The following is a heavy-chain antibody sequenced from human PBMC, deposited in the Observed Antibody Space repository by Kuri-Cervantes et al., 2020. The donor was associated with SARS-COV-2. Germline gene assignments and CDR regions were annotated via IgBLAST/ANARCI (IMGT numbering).Heavy chain of an antibody. Sequence: GESLKISCAASGFTFNTCSMHWVRQVPGKGLEYVSAISSNGGSTYYADSVKGRFTISRDNSKNTLYLQMGSLRAEDMAVYYCASQLLEEFDPWGQGTLVTVSS. J-gene: IGHJ5*02. D-gene: IGHD2-2*01. CDR2: ISSNGGST. CDR1: GFTFNTCS. V-gene: IGHV3-64*02. CDR3: ASQLLEEFDP.